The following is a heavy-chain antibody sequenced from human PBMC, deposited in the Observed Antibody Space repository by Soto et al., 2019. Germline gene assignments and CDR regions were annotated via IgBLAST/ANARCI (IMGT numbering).Heavy chain of an antibody. Sequence: DVQLVASGGGLIQPGGSLRLSCAALGLTVRGKKYITWLRQAPGKGLEWVSALYDVDGTYYADSAKGRFTTSRDNSNNIIYLQMNSLGPDDTAVYYCASWLEREHSYDIWGLGTMVTVSS. CDR1: GLTVRGKKY. CDR2: LYDVDGT. D-gene: IGHD1-1*01. V-gene: IGHV3-53*01. J-gene: IGHJ3*02. CDR3: ASWLEREHSYDI.